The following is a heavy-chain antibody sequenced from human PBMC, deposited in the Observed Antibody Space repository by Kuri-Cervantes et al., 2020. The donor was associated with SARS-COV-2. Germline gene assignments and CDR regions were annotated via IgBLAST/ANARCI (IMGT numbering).Heavy chain of an antibody. CDR1: GFTFDDYA. D-gene: IGHD7-27*01. J-gene: IGHJ4*02. CDR3: AKPITGDLYYFDY. Sequence: SLKISCAASGFTFDDYATHWVRQAPGKGLEWVSGISWNSGSIGYADSVKGRFTISRDNAKNSLYLQMNSLRAEDTALYYCAKPITGDLYYFDYWGQGTLVTVSS. CDR2: ISWNSGSI. V-gene: IGHV3-9*01.